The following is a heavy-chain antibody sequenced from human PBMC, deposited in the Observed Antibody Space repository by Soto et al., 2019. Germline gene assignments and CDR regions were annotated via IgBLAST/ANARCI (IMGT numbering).Heavy chain of an antibody. CDR2: IAFNSGNT. CDR3: AKDLRTSWIFGNFDS. J-gene: IGHJ4*02. Sequence: EVQLVESGGGWVQPGRSLRLSCAASGFTFDDYAMHWVRQAPGKGLEWVSGIAFNSGNTAYADSVKGRFTLSRDNAKTSLYWQMNSLRAEDTALYYCAKDLRTSWIFGNFDSWGQGTLVTVSS. D-gene: IGHD3-3*01. CDR1: GFTFDDYA. V-gene: IGHV3-9*01.